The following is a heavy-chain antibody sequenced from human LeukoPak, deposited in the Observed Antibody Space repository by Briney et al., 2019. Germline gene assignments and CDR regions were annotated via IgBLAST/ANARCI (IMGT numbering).Heavy chain of an antibody. CDR1: GDSITSYY. J-gene: IGHJ4*02. CDR3: ARGVSSLGGSARANDY. Sequence: PSETLSLTCTVSGDSITSYYWTWIRQPPGKGLEWIGYINYSGSTNYSPSLKSRVTISVDTSKNQFSLKLSSVTAADTAVYYCARGVSSLGGSARANDYWGQGTLVTVSS. CDR2: INYSGST. D-gene: IGHD2-15*01. V-gene: IGHV4-59*01.